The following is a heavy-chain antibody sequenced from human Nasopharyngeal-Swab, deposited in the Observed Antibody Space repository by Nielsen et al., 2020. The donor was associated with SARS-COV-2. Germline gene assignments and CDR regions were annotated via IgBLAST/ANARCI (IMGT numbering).Heavy chain of an antibody. J-gene: IGHJ4*02. CDR3: ARARSYGSGRNPKGGGNFDH. Sequence: RQPPGKGLEWIGSIYYSGSTYYNPSLKSRVTISVDTSKNQFSLKLSSVTAADTAVYYCARARSYGSGRNPKGGGNFDHWGQGTLVTVSS. V-gene: IGHV4-39*01. CDR2: IYYSGST. D-gene: IGHD3-10*01.